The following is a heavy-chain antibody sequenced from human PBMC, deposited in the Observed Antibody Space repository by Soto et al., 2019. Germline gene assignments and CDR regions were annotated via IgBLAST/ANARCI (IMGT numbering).Heavy chain of an antibody. D-gene: IGHD6-19*01. CDR1: GFTFSSYG. CDR2: ISYDGSNK. V-gene: IGHV3-30*18. Sequence: QVQLVESGGGVVQPGRSLRLSCAASGFTFSSYGMHWVRQAPGKGLEWVAVISYDGSNKYYADSVKGRFTISRANSKKTLYLQMNSLRAEDTAVYYCAKIVVAVAGSIDYWGQGALVTVSS. CDR3: AKIVVAVAGSIDY. J-gene: IGHJ4*02.